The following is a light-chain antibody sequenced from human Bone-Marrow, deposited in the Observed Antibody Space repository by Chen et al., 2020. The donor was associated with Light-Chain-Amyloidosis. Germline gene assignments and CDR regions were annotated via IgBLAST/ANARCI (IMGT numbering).Light chain of an antibody. Sequence: SYVLTQPSSVSVAPGQTATIDCGGNHIGSTSVHWYQQTPGQDPLLVVYDESDRPSGIPARLSGSDSGNTATLTISRVEAGDEADYYCQVWDRSSDRPVFGGGTKLTVL. CDR3: QVWDRSSDRPV. CDR2: DES. V-gene: IGLV3-21*02. J-gene: IGLJ3*02. CDR1: HIGSTS.